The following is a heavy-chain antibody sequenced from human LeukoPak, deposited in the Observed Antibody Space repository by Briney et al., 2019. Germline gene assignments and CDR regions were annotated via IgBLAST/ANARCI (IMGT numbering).Heavy chain of an antibody. V-gene: IGHV3-48*03. CDR2: ISSSGSTI. CDR3: AREGYDILTGSSGANYYGMDV. CDR1: GFTFSSYE. J-gene: IGHJ6*02. Sequence: PGGSLRLSCAASGFTFSSYEMNWVRQAPWKGLEWVSYISSSGSTIYYADSVKGRFTISRDNAKNSLYLQMNSLRAEDTAVYYCAREGYDILTGSSGANYYGMDVWGQGTTVTVSS. D-gene: IGHD3-9*01.